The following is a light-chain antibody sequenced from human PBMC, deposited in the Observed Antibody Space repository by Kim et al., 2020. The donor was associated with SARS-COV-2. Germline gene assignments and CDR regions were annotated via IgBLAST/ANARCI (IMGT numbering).Light chain of an antibody. V-gene: IGKV4-1*01. CDR2: WAS. CDR3: QQYYSTPGYT. J-gene: IGKJ2*01. Sequence: ATINCKSSQCVLYSSNNKNYLAWYQQKPGQPPKLLIYWASTRESGVPDRFSGSGSGTDFTLTISSLQAEDVAVYYCQQYYSTPGYTFGQGTKLEIK. CDR1: QCVLYSSNNKNY.